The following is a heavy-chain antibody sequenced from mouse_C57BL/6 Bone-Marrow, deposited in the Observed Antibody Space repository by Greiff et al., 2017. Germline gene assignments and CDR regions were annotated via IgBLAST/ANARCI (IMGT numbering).Heavy chain of an antibody. V-gene: IGHV1-19*01. CDR3: ARCYYGNYFDY. D-gene: IGHD1-1*01. CDR2: INPYHGGT. Sequence: EVQLQESGPVLVKPGASVKMSCKASGYTFPDYYMNWVKQSHGKSLEWIGVINPYHGGTSYNQKFKGKATLTVDQSSSTAYMELNSLTSEDSAVYYCARCYYGNYFDYWGQGTTLTVSS. J-gene: IGHJ2*01. CDR1: GYTFPDYY.